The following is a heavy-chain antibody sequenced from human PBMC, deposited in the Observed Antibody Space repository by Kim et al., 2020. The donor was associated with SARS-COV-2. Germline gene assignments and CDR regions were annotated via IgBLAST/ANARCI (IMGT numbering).Heavy chain of an antibody. Sequence: GGSLRLSCEGSGITFRSFGIHWFRQRPGQGLEWVAVIAYDGTRKYYADFAKGRFTMSRENSRNMVELQMSSLRPEETAVYFCVRAECNYIHYGMDVWGQ. CDR1: GITFRSFG. D-gene: IGHD1-7*01. J-gene: IGHJ6*02. CDR2: IAYDGTRK. V-gene: IGHV3-30*03. CDR3: VRAECNYIHYGMDV.